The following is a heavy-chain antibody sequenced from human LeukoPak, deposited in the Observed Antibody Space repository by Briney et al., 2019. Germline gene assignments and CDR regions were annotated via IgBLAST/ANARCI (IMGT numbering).Heavy chain of an antibody. CDR3: ARGPYDFWSGYYRRYYGMDV. Sequence: PSETLSLTCAVSGGSISSSNWWSWVRQPPGKGLEWIGEINHSGSTNYNPSLKSRVTISVDTSKNQFSLKLSSVTAADTAVYYCARGPYDFWSGYYRRYYGMDVWGQGTTVTVSS. CDR2: INHSGST. D-gene: IGHD3-3*01. V-gene: IGHV4-4*02. CDR1: GGSISSSNW. J-gene: IGHJ6*02.